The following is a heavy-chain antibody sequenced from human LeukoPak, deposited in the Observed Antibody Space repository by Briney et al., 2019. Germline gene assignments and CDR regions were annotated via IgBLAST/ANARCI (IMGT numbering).Heavy chain of an antibody. CDR2: ISSSGSTI. CDR3: ARSVFSGVVAAQHEFDD. V-gene: IGHV3-11*04. D-gene: IGHD2-15*01. Sequence: GGSLRLSCAASGFTFSDYYMSWIRQAPGKGLEWVSYISSSGSTIYYADSLKGRFTISRDNAKNSVHLQMNSLRAEDTAVYYCARSVFSGVVAAQHEFDDWGQGTLVTVSS. J-gene: IGHJ4*02. CDR1: GFTFSDYY.